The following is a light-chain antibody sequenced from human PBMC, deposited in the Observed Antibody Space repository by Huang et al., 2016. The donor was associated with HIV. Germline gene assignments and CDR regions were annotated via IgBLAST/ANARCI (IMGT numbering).Light chain of an antibody. CDR1: QSIGTY. V-gene: IGKV1-39*01. CDR2: VAS. CDR3: QQSYSALGLT. Sequence: DIQMTQSPSSLSASVGDRVTIACRASQSIGTYLNWYQQKPGKAPRLLIHVASSLQSGVPSRCSGSGSGTEFTLTISSLQPEDFATYYCQQSYSALGLTFGGGTKVEIK. J-gene: IGKJ4*01.